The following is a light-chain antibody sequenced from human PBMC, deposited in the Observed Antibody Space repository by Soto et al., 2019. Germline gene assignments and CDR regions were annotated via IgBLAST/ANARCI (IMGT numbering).Light chain of an antibody. CDR3: QQYNNWPGT. Sequence: EIVMTQSPATLSVSPGERTTLSCRASQSVSSNLAWYQQKPGQAPRLLIYGASTSATGIPARFSGSGSGTEFTLIISSLQSEDFADYYCQQYNNWPGTFGQGTKV. V-gene: IGKV3-15*01. J-gene: IGKJ1*01. CDR2: GAS. CDR1: QSVSSN.